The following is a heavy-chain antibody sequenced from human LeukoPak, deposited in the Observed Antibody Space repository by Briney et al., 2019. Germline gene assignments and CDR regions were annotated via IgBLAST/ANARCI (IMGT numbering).Heavy chain of an antibody. V-gene: IGHV4-59*11. D-gene: IGHD3-16*01. CDR2: IFYSGGT. J-gene: IGHJ4*02. Sequence: SETLSLTCTVSGGSITSHYYSWIRQPPGKGLEWIGHIFYSGGTKYNPSLKSRVTISLDTSKNQCSLNLDSVPAADTAVYYCARSDSPYVWGPYWGQGTLATVSS. CDR3: ARSDSPYVWGPY. CDR1: GGSITSHY.